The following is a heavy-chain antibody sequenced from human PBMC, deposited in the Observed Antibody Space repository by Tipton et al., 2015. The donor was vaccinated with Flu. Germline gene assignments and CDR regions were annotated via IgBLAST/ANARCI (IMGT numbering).Heavy chain of an antibody. CDR1: GGSISSYY. CDR3: ASFGSGSHLNWFDP. Sequence: TLSLTCTVSGGSISSYYWSWIRQPPGKGLEWIGYIYYSGSTYYNPSLKSRVTISVDTSKNQFSLKLSSVTAADTAVYYCASFGSGSHLNWFDPWGQGTLVTVSS. V-gene: IGHV4-59*12. D-gene: IGHD3-10*01. J-gene: IGHJ5*02. CDR2: IYYSGST.